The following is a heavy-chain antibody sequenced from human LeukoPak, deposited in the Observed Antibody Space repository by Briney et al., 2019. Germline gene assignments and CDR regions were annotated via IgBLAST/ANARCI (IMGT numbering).Heavy chain of an antibody. CDR2: ISSSSSYK. J-gene: IGHJ4*02. D-gene: IGHD6-6*01. CDR3: AKEDPLKYSTDY. Sequence: GGSLRLSCAVSGFTFSSYSMNWVRQAPGKGLEWVSSISSSSSYKYYADSVKGRFTISRDNSKNSLYLQMDSLRTEDTALYYCAKEDPLKYSTDYWGQGTLVTVSS. CDR1: GFTFSSYS. V-gene: IGHV3-21*04.